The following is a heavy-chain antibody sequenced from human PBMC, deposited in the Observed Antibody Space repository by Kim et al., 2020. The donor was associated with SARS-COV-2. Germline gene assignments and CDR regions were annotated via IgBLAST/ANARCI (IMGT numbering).Heavy chain of an antibody. Sequence: VKGRFTISRDNAKNSLYLQMNSLRAEDTAVYYCARSEDIVVVVAACDFDYWGQGTLVTVSS. D-gene: IGHD2-15*01. V-gene: IGHV3-21*01. CDR3: ARSEDIVVVVAACDFDY. J-gene: IGHJ4*02.